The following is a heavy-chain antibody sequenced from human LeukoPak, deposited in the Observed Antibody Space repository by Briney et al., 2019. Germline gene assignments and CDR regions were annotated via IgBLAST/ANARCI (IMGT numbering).Heavy chain of an antibody. D-gene: IGHD6-13*01. CDR3: ARDEQQLSFDY. Sequence: PGGSLRLSCAASGFTVSSNYMSWVRQAPGKGLEWVSVIYSGGSTYYADSVKGRFTIPRDNSKNTLYLQMNSLRAEDTAVYYCARDEQQLSFDYWGQGTLVTVSS. J-gene: IGHJ4*02. CDR2: IYSGGST. V-gene: IGHV3-66*01. CDR1: GFTVSSNY.